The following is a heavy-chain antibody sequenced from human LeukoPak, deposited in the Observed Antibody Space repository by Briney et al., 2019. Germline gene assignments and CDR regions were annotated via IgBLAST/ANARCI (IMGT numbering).Heavy chain of an antibody. Sequence: GGSLRLSCAAAGFTFSSYEMNWVRQAPGKGLEWVSYSSSSGSTIYYADSVKGRFTISRDNAKNSLYLQMNSLRAEDTAVYYCARVGRYFDWLSYYYGMDVWGKGTTVTVSS. V-gene: IGHV3-48*03. CDR2: SSSSGSTI. CDR3: ARVGRYFDWLSYYYGMDV. CDR1: GFTFSSYE. J-gene: IGHJ6*04. D-gene: IGHD3-9*01.